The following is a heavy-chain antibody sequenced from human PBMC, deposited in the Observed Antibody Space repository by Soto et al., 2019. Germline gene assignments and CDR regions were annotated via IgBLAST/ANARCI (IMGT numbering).Heavy chain of an antibody. Sequence: GALRLSCAASGFTFSSYAMSWVRQAPGKGLEWVSAISGSGSNTYYADSVKGRFTVSRDNAENTLYLHMNTLGAEDTAVYYCAKDQSEHLVRWFDPWGQGTLVTVSS. CDR1: GFTFSSYA. V-gene: IGHV3-23*01. CDR3: AKDQSEHLVRWFDP. CDR2: ISGSGSNT. D-gene: IGHD6-13*01. J-gene: IGHJ5*02.